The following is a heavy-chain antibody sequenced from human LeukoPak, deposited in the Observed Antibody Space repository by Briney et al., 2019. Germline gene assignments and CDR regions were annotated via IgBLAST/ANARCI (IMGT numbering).Heavy chain of an antibody. J-gene: IGHJ3*02. D-gene: IGHD2-2*01. CDR1: GYSISSGYY. CDR2: IYHSGST. V-gene: IGHV4-38-2*01. CDR3: ARGVDIVVVPAAMCAFDI. Sequence: RTSETLSLTCAVSGYSISSGYYWGWIRQPPGKGLEWIGSIYHSGSTYYNSSLKSRVTISVDTSKNQFSLKLSSVTAADTAVYYCARGVDIVVVPAAMCAFDIWGQGTMVTVSS.